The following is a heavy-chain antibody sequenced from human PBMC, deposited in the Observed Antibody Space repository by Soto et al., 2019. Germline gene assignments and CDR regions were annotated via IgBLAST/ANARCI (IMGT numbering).Heavy chain of an antibody. CDR1: GVTFNTYT. V-gene: IGHV1-69*01. CDR3: ARIPRYSYPTSDPLDN. CDR2: ILPIMGSV. J-gene: IGHJ4*02. Sequence: QVHLVQSGSEVKKPGSSVTVSCKASGVTFNTYTFSWVRQAPGQGLEWMGSILPIMGSVNYAHDFRGRLSITADPSTTTAYMELTSLTSHDTAIYYCARIPRYSYPTSDPLDNWGQGTLVTVSS. D-gene: IGHD2-15*01.